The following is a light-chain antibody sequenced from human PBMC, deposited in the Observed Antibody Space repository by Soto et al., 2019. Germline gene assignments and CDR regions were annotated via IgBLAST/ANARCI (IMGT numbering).Light chain of an antibody. Sequence: DIQITQSPSTLSASVGDRVTITCRASQSITSYLNWYQQKPGKAPKLLIYAASSLQSGVPSRFSGSGSGTDFTLTISSLQPEDFATYYCQQTYRTPPYTFGQGTKVDIK. CDR3: QQTYRTPPYT. CDR1: QSITSY. CDR2: AAS. J-gene: IGKJ2*01. V-gene: IGKV1-39*01.